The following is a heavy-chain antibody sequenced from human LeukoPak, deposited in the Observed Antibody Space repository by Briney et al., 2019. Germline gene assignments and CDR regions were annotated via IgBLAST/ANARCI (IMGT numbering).Heavy chain of an antibody. J-gene: IGHJ3*02. CDR2: IYYSGST. CDR3: ARDPNYYDSSGYSVGAFDI. D-gene: IGHD3-22*01. Sequence: PSETLSLTCTVSGGSISSYYWSWVRQPPGKGLEWVGYIYYSGSTNYNPSLRSRVTISIDTSKNQFSLKLSSVTAADTAVYYCARDPNYYDSSGYSVGAFDIWGQGTMVTVSS. V-gene: IGHV4-59*12. CDR1: GGSISSYY.